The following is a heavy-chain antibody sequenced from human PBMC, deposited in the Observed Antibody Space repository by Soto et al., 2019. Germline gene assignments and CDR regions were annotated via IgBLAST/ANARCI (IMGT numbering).Heavy chain of an antibody. V-gene: IGHV4-59*02. CDR3: ATGSRSSTSDAFDI. Sequence: PSETLSLTCTVFCGSVHSYYWAWVREAPGERLEWIGYTHYSGITHYSPSLTSRVTMSVDTSKNQFSLKLNSVTAADTAVYYCATGSRSSTSDAFDIWDRGTMVTVSS. J-gene: IGHJ3*02. CDR2: THYSGIT. CDR1: CGSVHSYY. D-gene: IGHD2-15*01.